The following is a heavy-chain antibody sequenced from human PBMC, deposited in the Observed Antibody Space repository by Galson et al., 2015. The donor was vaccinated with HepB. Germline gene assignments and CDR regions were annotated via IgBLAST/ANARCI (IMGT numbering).Heavy chain of an antibody. CDR2: IRGSGGST. J-gene: IGHJ4*02. V-gene: IGHV3-23*01. CDR1: GFTFSSHA. CDR3: ATGNLVATGDLDY. D-gene: IGHD5-12*01. Sequence: SLRLSCAASGFTFSSHAMSWVRQAPGKGLEWVSIIRGSGGSTYYSDSVKGRFTISRDNSKNTLYLQMNSLRDDDTAVYYCATGNLVATGDLDYWGQGTLVIVSS.